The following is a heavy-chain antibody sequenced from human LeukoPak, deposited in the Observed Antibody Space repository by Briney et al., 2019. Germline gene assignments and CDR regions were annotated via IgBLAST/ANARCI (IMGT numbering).Heavy chain of an antibody. J-gene: IGHJ4*02. D-gene: IGHD2-2*01. CDR3: ARRYTYCSSTSCSLYFDY. CDR2: INPSGGST. Sequence: ASVKVSCKASGYTFTSYYMHWVRQAPGQGLEWMGIINPSGGSTSYAQKFQGRVTMTRDTSTSTVYMELSSLRSEGTAVYYCARRYTYCSSTSCSLYFDYWGQGTLVTVSS. V-gene: IGHV1-46*01. CDR1: GYTFTSYY.